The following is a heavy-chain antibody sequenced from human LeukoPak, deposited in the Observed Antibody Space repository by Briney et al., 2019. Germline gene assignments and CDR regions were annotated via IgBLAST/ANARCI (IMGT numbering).Heavy chain of an antibody. V-gene: IGHV1-2*02. CDR1: GYTFNGYY. J-gene: IGHJ4*02. CDR2: INPNSGGT. D-gene: IGHD3-3*01. Sequence: ASVKVSCKASGYTFNGYYMHWVRQAPGQGLEWMGWINPNSGGTNYAQKFQGRVTMTRDTSISTAYMELSRLRSDDTAVYYCARGGPAYYDFWSGYYSFDYWGQGTLVTVSS. CDR3: ARGGPAYYDFWSGYYSFDY.